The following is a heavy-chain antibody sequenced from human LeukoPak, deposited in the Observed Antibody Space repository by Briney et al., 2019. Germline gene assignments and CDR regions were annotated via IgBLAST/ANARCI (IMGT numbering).Heavy chain of an antibody. V-gene: IGHV4-34*01. CDR1: GGSFSGYY. J-gene: IGHJ5*02. Sequence: SETLSLTCAVYGGSFSGYYWSWIRQPPGKGLEWIGEINHSGGTNYNPSLKSRVTISVDTSKNQFSLKLSSVTAADTAVYYCARGMGTTGTRYNWFDPWGQGTLVTVSS. D-gene: IGHD1-1*01. CDR2: INHSGGT. CDR3: ARGMGTTGTRYNWFDP.